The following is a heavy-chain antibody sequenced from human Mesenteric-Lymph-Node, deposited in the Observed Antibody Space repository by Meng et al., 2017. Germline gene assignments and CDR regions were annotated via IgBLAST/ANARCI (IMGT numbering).Heavy chain of an antibody. D-gene: IGHD3-22*01. Sequence: GGSLRLSCAASGFTFSSYAMHWVRQAPGKGLEWVGRIKSKTDGGTTDYAAPVKGRFTISRDESKNTLYLQVNSLKTEDTAIYYCTDYDTWGQGTLVTVSS. CDR1: GFTFSSYA. CDR3: TDYDT. V-gene: IGHV3-15*01. CDR2: IKSKTDGGTT. J-gene: IGHJ5*02.